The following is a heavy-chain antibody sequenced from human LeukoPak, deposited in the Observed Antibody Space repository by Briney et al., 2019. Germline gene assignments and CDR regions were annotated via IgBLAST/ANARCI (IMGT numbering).Heavy chain of an antibody. Sequence: GGSLRLSCEASGFTFSRYWMHRVRQAPGKGLVWVSRIKSDGKTNYADSVKGRFTISRDNAKNTVSLQMDSLRAEDTGVYYCARAPSEVGGYYPEYFRHWGQGTLVTVSS. J-gene: IGHJ1*01. CDR3: ARAPSEVGGYYPEYFRH. D-gene: IGHD3-22*01. V-gene: IGHV3-74*01. CDR1: GFTFSRYW. CDR2: IKSDGKT.